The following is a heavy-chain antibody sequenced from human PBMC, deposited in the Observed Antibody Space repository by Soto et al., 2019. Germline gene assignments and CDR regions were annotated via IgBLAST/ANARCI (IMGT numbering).Heavy chain of an antibody. CDR1: GLTVSSYA. Sequence: EVQLVESGGGLIQPGGSLRLSCAVSGLTVSSYAMSWVRQAPGEGLEWVSVIYASDSTHYADSVKGRFTISRDKSKNTLFLQMNSLRAEDTAVYYCAKGWMDVWGQGTTVTVS. CDR2: IYASDST. CDR3: AKGWMDV. J-gene: IGHJ6*02. V-gene: IGHV3-53*01.